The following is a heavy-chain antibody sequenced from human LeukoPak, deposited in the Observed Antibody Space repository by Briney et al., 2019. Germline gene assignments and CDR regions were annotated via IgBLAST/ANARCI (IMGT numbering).Heavy chain of an antibody. Sequence: ASVKVSCKASGYTFTSYDINWVRQATGQGLEWMGWMNPNSGNTGYAQKFQGRVTMTRNTSISTAYMELSSLRSEDTAVYYCARIPFEWEPLRTDYWGQGTLVTVSS. CDR1: GYTFTSYD. J-gene: IGHJ4*02. CDR3: ARIPFEWEPLRTDY. V-gene: IGHV1-8*01. CDR2: MNPNSGNT. D-gene: IGHD1-26*01.